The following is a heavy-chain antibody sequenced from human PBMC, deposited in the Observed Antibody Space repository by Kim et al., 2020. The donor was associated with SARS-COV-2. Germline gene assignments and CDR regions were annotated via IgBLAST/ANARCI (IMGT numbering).Heavy chain of an antibody. CDR3: TRAGYSSGWYYLYGMDV. V-gene: IGHV3-49*04. D-gene: IGHD6-19*01. CDR1: GFTFGDYA. J-gene: IGHJ6*02. Sequence: GGSLRLSCTTSGFTFGDYAMSWVRQAPGKGLEWVGFIRSKAYGGTTEYAASVKGRFTISRDDSKSIAYLQMNSLKTEDTAVYYCTRAGYSSGWYYLYGMDVWGQGTTVTVSS. CDR2: IRSKAYGGTT.